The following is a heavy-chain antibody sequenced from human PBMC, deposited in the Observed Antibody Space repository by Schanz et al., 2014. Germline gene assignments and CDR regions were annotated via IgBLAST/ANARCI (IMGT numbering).Heavy chain of an antibody. CDR3: YGMDV. CDR1: GASVSSDNW. V-gene: IGHV4-4*02. CDR2: IFFRGST. J-gene: IGHJ6*02. Sequence: QVQLEESGAGLVKPSGTLSLTCAVSGASVSSDNWWNWVRQPPGKGLEWIGYIFFRGSTYYNPSLKSRVTISIDTSKNQFSLRLTSVTAADTAVYYCYGMDVWGQGTTVTVSS.